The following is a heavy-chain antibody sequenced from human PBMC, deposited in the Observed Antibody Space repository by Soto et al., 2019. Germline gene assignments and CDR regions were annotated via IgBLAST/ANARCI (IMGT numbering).Heavy chain of an antibody. CDR2: INHSGST. J-gene: IGHJ4*02. D-gene: IGHD6-13*01. CDR3: ARGRAATKFDY. Sequence: QVQLQQWGAGLLKPSETLSLTCAVYGGSFSGYYWSWIRQPPGKGLEWIGEINHSGSTNYHPSLKSRVTISVDPSKNQFSLKLSSVTAADTAVYYCARGRAATKFDYWGQGTLVTVSS. V-gene: IGHV4-34*01. CDR1: GGSFSGYY.